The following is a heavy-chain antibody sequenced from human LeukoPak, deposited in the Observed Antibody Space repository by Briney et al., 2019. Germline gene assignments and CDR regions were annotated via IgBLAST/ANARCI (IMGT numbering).Heavy chain of an antibody. CDR3: ARSVGDSEDY. Sequence: SETLSLTCSLSGGSITRSIYYCRWIRQPPGKWLGWIGSIFYSGTVSYNPSLRSRVTISVDTSKNQFSLKVSSVTAADTAVYYCARSVGDSEDYWGQGTLVTVSS. CDR2: IFYSGTV. J-gene: IGHJ4*02. V-gene: IGHV4-39*01. D-gene: IGHD2-21*01. CDR1: GGSITRSIYY.